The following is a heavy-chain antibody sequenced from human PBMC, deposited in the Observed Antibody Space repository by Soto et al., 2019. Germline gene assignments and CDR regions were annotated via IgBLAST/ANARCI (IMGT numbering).Heavy chain of an antibody. CDR3: ARGIAAAGGGWFDP. CDR2: INHSGST. J-gene: IGHJ5*02. CDR1: GRSFSGYY. Sequence: PSETLSLTCAVYGRSFSGYYWSWIRQPPGKGLEWIGEINHSGSTNYNPSLKSRVTISVDTSKNQFSLKLSSVTAADTAVYYCARGIAAAGGGWFDPWGQGTLVTVSS. V-gene: IGHV4-34*01. D-gene: IGHD6-13*01.